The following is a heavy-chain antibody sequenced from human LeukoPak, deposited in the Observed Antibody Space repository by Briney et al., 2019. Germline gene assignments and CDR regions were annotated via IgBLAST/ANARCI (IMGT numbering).Heavy chain of an antibody. CDR2: ISGSGGST. V-gene: IGHV3-23*01. CDR1: GFTFSSYI. CDR3: ARIDGSGRSIDY. J-gene: IGHJ4*02. Sequence: GGCLSLSCAASGFTFSSYIMSWVRQAPGKGVEWVSAISGSGGSTYYADSVKGRFTISRDNSKNTLYLQMNSLRAEDTAVYYCARIDGSGRSIDYWGQGTLVTVSS. D-gene: IGHD3-10*01.